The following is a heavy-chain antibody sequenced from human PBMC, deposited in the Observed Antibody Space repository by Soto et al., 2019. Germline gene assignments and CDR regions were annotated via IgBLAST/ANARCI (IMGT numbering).Heavy chain of an antibody. D-gene: IGHD1-1*01. Sequence: QVQLLESGPGLVKPSETLSLTCTVSGGSVSSGDYYWSWIRQPPGKGLEWIGYIYYSGRTDYNPSLKSRVTISLDTSKNQFSLNLTSVTAVDTAVYYCARVPRQQEPPVCFDPWGQGTLVTVPS. V-gene: IGHV4-30-4*01. CDR2: IYYSGRT. CDR1: GGSVSSGDYY. J-gene: IGHJ5*02. CDR3: ARVPRQQEPPVCFDP.